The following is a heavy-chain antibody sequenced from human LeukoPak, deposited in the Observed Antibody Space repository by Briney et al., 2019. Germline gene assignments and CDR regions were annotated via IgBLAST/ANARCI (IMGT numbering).Heavy chain of an antibody. D-gene: IGHD6-19*01. V-gene: IGHV5-51*01. CDR2: IYPGDSDT. CDR3: ERLDVDGTKEFDY. CDR1: GYSFTSYW. J-gene: IGHJ4*02. Sequence: GESLKISCKGSGYSFTSYWIGGGRQMPGKGLEGMGIIYPGDSDTRYSPSFQGQVTISADKSISTAYLQWSSLNASDNAMYYCERLDVDGTKEFDYWGQGTLVTVSS.